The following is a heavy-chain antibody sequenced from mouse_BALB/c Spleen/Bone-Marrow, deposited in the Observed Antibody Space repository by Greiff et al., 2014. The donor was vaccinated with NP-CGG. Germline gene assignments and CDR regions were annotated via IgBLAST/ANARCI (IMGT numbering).Heavy chain of an antibody. J-gene: IGHJ4*01. CDR2: ISNGGGST. V-gene: IGHV5-12-2*01. CDR3: ARHGYYGSRAMDY. Sequence: EVMLVESGGGLVQPGGSLKLSCAASGFTFSSYTMSWVRQTPEKRLEWVAYISNGGGSTNYPDTVKGRFTISRDNAKNTLYLQMSSLKSEDTAMYYCARHGYYGSRAMDYWGQGTSVTVSS. CDR1: GFTFSSYT. D-gene: IGHD1-1*01.